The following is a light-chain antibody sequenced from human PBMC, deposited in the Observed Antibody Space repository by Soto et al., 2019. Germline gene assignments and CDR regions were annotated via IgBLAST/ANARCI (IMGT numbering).Light chain of an antibody. J-gene: IGKJ4*01. CDR3: QQRSDWLLT. V-gene: IGKV3-11*01. CDR1: QSVGTF. Sequence: EIVLTQSPATLSLSPGERATLSCRASQSVGTFFAWYQQKPGQAPRLLIYDASNRATGIPPRFSGSGSGTDFTLTISSLEPEDFAVYYCQQRSDWLLTFGGGTKVDIK. CDR2: DAS.